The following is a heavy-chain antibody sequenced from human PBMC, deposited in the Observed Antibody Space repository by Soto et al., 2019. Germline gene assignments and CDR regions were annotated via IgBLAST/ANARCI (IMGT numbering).Heavy chain of an antibody. CDR3: AKAIYGDYAPFDF. V-gene: IGHV3-30*18. CDR2: ISYDESEQ. Sequence: QVQLAESGGGVVQPGRSLRLTCAASGFTFSDYGMHWVRQAPGKGLEWVAVISYDESEQHYADSVKGRLTISRDNSKNTLYLQMNSPRTEDTAIYYCAKAIYGDYAPFDFWGQGTLVTVSS. D-gene: IGHD4-17*01. J-gene: IGHJ4*02. CDR1: GFTFSDYG.